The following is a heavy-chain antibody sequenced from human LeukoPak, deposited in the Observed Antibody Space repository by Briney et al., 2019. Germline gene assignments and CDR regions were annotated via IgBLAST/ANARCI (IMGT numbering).Heavy chain of an antibody. D-gene: IGHD3-3*01. Sequence: SETLSLTCAVYGGSFSGYYWSWIRQPPGKGLEWIGEINHSGSTNYNPSLKSRVTISVDTSKNQFSLKLSSVTAADTAVYYCARVLYDFWSGYYNRRYNWFDPWGQGTLVTVSS. J-gene: IGHJ5*02. V-gene: IGHV4-34*01. CDR2: INHSGST. CDR1: GGSFSGYY. CDR3: ARVLYDFWSGYYNRRYNWFDP.